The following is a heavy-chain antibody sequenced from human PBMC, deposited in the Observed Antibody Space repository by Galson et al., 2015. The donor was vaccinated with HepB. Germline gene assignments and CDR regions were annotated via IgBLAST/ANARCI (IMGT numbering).Heavy chain of an antibody. V-gene: IGHV4-39*01. CDR2: IYYSGST. D-gene: IGHD6-19*01. CDR3: ARFVFAVAGYYFDY. CDR1: GGSISSSSYY. J-gene: IGHJ4*02. Sequence: TLSLTCTVTGGSISSSSYYWGWIRQPPGKGLEWIGSIYYSGSTYYNPSLKSRVTISVDTSKNQFSLKLSSVTAADTAVYYCARFVFAVAGYYFDYWGQGTL.